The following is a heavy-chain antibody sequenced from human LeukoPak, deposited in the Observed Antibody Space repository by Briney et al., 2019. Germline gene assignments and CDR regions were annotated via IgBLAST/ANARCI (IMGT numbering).Heavy chain of an antibody. Sequence: GGSLRLSCAASGFTLSSSEMNWVRLAPGKGLEWISYISRTGNSIYYADSVKGRFTISRDSAKNSLYLQMNSLRAEDTAVYYCARGPYSSNWYVDCWGQGTLVTVAS. J-gene: IGHJ4*02. CDR1: GFTLSSSE. CDR3: ARGPYSSNWYVDC. D-gene: IGHD6-13*01. V-gene: IGHV3-48*03. CDR2: ISRTGNSI.